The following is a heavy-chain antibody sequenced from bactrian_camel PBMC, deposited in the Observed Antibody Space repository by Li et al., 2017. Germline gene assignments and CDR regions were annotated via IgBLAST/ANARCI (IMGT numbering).Heavy chain of an antibody. Sequence: HVQLVESGGGSVQPGGSLSLSCTWSGGLGTNYCMAWFRQAPGKEREGVAAYHDQTIYADSVKGRFTISLDAALNILYLQMNNLRPEDTAIYYCAAGSWSKPPLIAVGYKYWGQGTQVTVS. D-gene: IGHD2*01. CDR2: YHDQT. CDR3: AAGSWSKPPLIAVGYKY. V-gene: IGHV3S53*01. CDR1: GGLGTNYC. J-gene: IGHJ4*01.